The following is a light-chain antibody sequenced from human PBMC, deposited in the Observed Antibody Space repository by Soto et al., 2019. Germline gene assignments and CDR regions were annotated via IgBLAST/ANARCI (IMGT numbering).Light chain of an antibody. V-gene: IGLV2-23*01. J-gene: IGLJ1*01. Sequence: QSALTQPASVSGSPGQSITISCTGTSSDVGNYNLVSWYQHDPGKAPKLLIYEGSKRPSGVSDRFSGSKSGNTASLTIFGLQAEDEADYYCCSYASSSTYVFGTGTEVTVL. CDR1: SSDVGNYNL. CDR3: CSYASSSTYV. CDR2: EGS.